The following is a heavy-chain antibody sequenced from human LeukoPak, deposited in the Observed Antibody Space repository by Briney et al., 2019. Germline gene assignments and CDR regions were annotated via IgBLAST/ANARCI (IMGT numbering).Heavy chain of an antibody. CDR1: GFTFSSYE. J-gene: IGHJ5*02. Sequence: GGSLRLSCAASGFTFSSYEMNWVRQAPGKGLEWGSYISSSGSTIYYADSVKGRFTISRDNAKNSLYLQMNSLRAEDTAVYYCAARGGEYYYDSSGYYYHWFDPWGQGTLVTVSS. D-gene: IGHD3-22*01. CDR3: AARGGEYYYDSSGYYYHWFDP. V-gene: IGHV3-48*03. CDR2: ISSSGSTI.